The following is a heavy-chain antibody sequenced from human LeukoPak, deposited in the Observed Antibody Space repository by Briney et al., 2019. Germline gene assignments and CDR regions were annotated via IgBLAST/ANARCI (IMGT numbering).Heavy chain of an antibody. CDR2: IYYSGST. J-gene: IGHJ4*02. CDR1: GGSISSYY. D-gene: IGHD3-10*01. Sequence: PSETLSLTCTVSGGSISSYYWSWIRQPPGKGLEWIGYIYYSGSTNYNPSLKSRVTISVDTSKNQFSLKLSSVTAADTAVYYCAKHGSGSYQGYWGQGTLVTVSS. V-gene: IGHV4-59*08. CDR3: AKHGSGSYQGY.